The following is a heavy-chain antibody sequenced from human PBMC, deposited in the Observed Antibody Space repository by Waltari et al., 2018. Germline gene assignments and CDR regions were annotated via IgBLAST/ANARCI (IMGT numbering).Heavy chain of an antibody. CDR1: GGSFSGYY. J-gene: IGHJ3*02. V-gene: IGHV4-34*01. CDR3: ARAWISLILGATSAFDI. CDR2: INHSGRT. D-gene: IGHD1-26*01. Sequence: QVQLQQWGAGLLKPSETLSLTCAVYGGSFSGYYWSWIRQPPGKGLEWIGEINHSGRTNYNPSRKSRVTISVDTSKNQFSLKLSSVTAADTAVYYCARAWISLILGATSAFDIWGQGTMVTVS.